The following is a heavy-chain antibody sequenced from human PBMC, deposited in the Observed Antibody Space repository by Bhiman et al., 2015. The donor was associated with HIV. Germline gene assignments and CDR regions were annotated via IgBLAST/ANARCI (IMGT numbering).Heavy chain of an antibody. CDR2: IKSKTDGGAI. CDR1: GFSFSNAW. J-gene: IGHJ4*02. CDR3: TTGPMILYYFDY. V-gene: IGHV3-15*01. D-gene: IGHD3-16*01. Sequence: EVQLVESGGGLVKPRGSLRLSCAASGFSFSNAWFSWVRQAPGKGLEWVGRIKSKTDGGAIDYAAPVKGRFTISRDDSKNTLYLQMSSLKTEDTAVYYCTTGPMILYYFDYWGQGTLVTVSS.